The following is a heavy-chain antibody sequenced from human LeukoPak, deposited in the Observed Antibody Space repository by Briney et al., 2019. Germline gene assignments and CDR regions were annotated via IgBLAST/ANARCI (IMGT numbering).Heavy chain of an antibody. D-gene: IGHD6-13*01. J-gene: IGHJ6*03. CDR2: IYPGDSDT. CDR1: GYIFTSYW. CDR3: ARGSAGTDYYYYYYMDV. V-gene: IGHV5-51*01. Sequence: GESLKISCKGSGYIFTSYWIGWVRQMPGKGLGWMGIIYPGDSDTRYSPSFQGQVTILADKSISTAYLQWSSLKASDTAMYYCARGSAGTDYYYYYYMDVWGKGTTVTVSS.